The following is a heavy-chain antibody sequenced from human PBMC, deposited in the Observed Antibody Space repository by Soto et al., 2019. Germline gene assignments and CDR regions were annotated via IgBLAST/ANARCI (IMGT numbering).Heavy chain of an antibody. CDR2: IIPILGIA. V-gene: IGHV1-69*02. J-gene: IGHJ6*03. CDR1: GGTFSSYT. Sequence: GASVKVSCKASGGTFSSYTISWVRQAPGQGLEWMGRIIPILGIANYAQKFQGRVTITADKSTSTAYMELSSLRSEDTAVYYCARSSLEPYYYYYYMDVWGKGTTVNVSS. CDR3: ARSSLEPYYYYYYMDV.